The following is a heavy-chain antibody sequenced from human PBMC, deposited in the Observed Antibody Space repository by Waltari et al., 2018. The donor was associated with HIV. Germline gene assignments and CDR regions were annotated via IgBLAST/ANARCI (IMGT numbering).Heavy chain of an antibody. CDR2: IYNGGSA. CDR3: ARQACTSSTCLFMDEFDI. V-gene: IGHV4-39*01. J-gene: IGHJ3*02. CDR1: GGSLWRRGYY. D-gene: IGHD2-2*01. Sequence: QLQLQESGPGLVKSSETLSLICTVSGGSLWRRGYYCGWIRQPPGKGLEWIGNIYNGGSAYYSPSLRSRVIISADASKNHFSLNLKSVTASDTAMYFCARQACTSSTCLFMDEFDIWGQGTMVTVSS.